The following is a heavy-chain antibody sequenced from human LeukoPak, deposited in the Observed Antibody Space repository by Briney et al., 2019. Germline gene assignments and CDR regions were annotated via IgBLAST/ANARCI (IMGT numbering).Heavy chain of an antibody. D-gene: IGHD6-13*01. CDR2: INPNSGGT. CDR1: GYTFTGYY. Sequence: ASVKVSCKASGYTFTGYYMHWVRQAPGQGLEWMGWINPNSGGTNYAQKFQGRVTMTRDTSISTAYMELSRLRSDVTDVYYCARGTAAAGDDFDYWGQGTLVTVSS. V-gene: IGHV1-2*02. CDR3: ARGTAAAGDDFDY. J-gene: IGHJ4*02.